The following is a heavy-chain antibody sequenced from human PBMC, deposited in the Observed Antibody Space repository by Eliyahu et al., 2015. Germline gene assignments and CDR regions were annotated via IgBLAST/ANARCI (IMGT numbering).Heavy chain of an antibody. CDR3: ARGYYGSGSYSDDAFDI. J-gene: IGHJ3*02. D-gene: IGHD3-10*01. V-gene: IGHV3-30*01. Sequence: GKGLEWVAVVSFDGTNKFYADSVKGRFTISRDNSKNTLYLQMNSLTAEDTAVYYCARGYYGSGSYSDDAFDIWGQGTMVTVSS. CDR2: VSFDGTNK.